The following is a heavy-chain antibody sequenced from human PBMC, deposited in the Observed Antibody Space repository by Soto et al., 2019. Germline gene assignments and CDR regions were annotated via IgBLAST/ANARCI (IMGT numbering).Heavy chain of an antibody. Sequence: PGESLKICYKGSGYSFTSYWIGWVRQMPGKGLEWMGIIYPGDSDTRYSPSFQGQVTISADKSISTAYLQWSSLKASDTAMYYCARLAYSSSYNWFDPWGQGTLVTVSS. V-gene: IGHV5-51*01. CDR1: GYSFTSYW. D-gene: IGHD6-6*01. J-gene: IGHJ5*02. CDR2: IYPGDSDT. CDR3: ARLAYSSSYNWFDP.